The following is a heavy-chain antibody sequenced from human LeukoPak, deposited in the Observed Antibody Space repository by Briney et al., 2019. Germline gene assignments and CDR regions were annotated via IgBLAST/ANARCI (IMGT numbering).Heavy chain of an antibody. CDR3: ARGIVVVPAAIEWFDP. CDR1: GGFISSGSYY. D-gene: IGHD2-2*02. V-gene: IGHV4-61*02. J-gene: IGHJ5*02. CDR2: IYTSGST. Sequence: SETLSLTCTVSGGFISSGSYYWSWIRQPAGKGLEWIGRIYTSGSTNYNPSLKSRVTISVDTSKNQFSLKLSSVTAADTAVYYCARGIVVVPAAIEWFDPWGQGTLVTVSS.